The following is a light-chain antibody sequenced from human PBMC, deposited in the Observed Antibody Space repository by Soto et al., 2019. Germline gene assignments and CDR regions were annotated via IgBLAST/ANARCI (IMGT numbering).Light chain of an antibody. Sequence: QSALTQPPSASGAHGQSVTISCTGTSRDVGSYNYVSWYQQHPGKAPKLLIYEVIKRPSGVPDRFSGSKSGNTSSLTVTGLQADDEADYFCSSYAGSNNVVFGGGTKLNVL. J-gene: IGLJ3*02. CDR1: SRDVGSYNY. V-gene: IGLV2-8*01. CDR3: SSYAGSNNVV. CDR2: EVI.